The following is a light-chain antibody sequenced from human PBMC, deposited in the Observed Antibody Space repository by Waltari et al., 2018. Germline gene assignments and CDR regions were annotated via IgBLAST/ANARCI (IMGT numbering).Light chain of an antibody. CDR1: SSDLGGYNY. CDR2: DVD. J-gene: IGLJ1*01. V-gene: IGLV2-8*01. Sequence: QSALTQPPSASGSLGQSVTISCTGTSSDLGGYNYVSWYQHHPGKAPKLLIYDVDKRPSGVPDRFSGSKSANTASLTVSGLLPEDEADYYCSAYVRLTSFGPGTKLTVL. CDR3: SAYVRLTS.